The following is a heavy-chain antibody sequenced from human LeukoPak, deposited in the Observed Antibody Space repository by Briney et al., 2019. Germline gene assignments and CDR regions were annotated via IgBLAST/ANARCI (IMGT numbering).Heavy chain of an antibody. CDR3: ARDGRVPELQFDY. CDR1: GFTFSSYA. CDR2: ISYDGSNK. V-gene: IGHV3-30*04. J-gene: IGHJ4*02. D-gene: IGHD3-10*01. Sequence: PGGSLRLSCAASGFTFSSYAMHRVRQAPGKGLEWVAVISYDGSNKYYADSVKGRFTISRDNSKNTLYLQMNSLRAEDTAVYYCARDGRVPELQFDYWGQGTLVTVSS.